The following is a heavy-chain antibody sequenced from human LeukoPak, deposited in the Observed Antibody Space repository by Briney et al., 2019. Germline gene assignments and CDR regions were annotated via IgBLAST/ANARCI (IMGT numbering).Heavy chain of an antibody. J-gene: IGHJ4*02. V-gene: IGHV1-46*01. D-gene: IGHD4-11*01. Sequence: GAAVKVSCKASGYTFTTYYMHWVRQAPGQGFEWMGIINPSGAGTTYAQKFQGRVTMTRDTSTSTVYMELSSLRSEDTAVYYCARDPERNSYYPYFDYWGQGTLVTVSS. CDR2: INPSGAGT. CDR3: ARDPERNSYYPYFDY. CDR1: GYTFTTYY.